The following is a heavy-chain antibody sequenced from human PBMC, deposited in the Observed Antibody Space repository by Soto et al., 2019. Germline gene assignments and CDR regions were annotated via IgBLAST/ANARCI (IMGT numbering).Heavy chain of an antibody. CDR1: GFSLTTYGVG. V-gene: IGHV2-5*01. J-gene: IGHJ4*01. CDR2: IFWNDDE. D-gene: IGHD3-22*01. CDR3: ARIRPTYYYDSSGSYYFDY. Sequence: SGPTLVNPTQTLTLTCTFSGFSLTTYGVGVGWIRQPPGKALEWLALIFWNDDERYSPSLKSRLTITKDTSKNQVVLTMTNMDPVDTATYYCARIRPTYYYDSSGSYYFDYWGQGTLVTVSS.